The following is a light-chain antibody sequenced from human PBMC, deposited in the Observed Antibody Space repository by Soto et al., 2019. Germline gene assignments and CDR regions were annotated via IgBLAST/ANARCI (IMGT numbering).Light chain of an antibody. V-gene: IGKV1D-13*01. CDR3: QQYDDLPIT. CDR2: DAS. Sequence: IQMTQSPSSLSASLLDRVTITCRASQGISSALAWYQQKPGKAPKLLIYDASSLETGVPSRFSGSGSGTDFTFTISSLQPEDIATYFCQQYDDLPITFGQGTRWR. J-gene: IGKJ5*01. CDR1: QGISSA.